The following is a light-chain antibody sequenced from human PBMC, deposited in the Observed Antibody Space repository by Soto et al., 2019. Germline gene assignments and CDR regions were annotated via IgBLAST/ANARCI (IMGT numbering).Light chain of an antibody. CDR3: QQRSNWPLT. Sequence: EIVLTQSPGTPSLSPGERATLSCRASQSTSNTYLAWYQQKPGQAPRLLIYDASNRATGIPARFSGSGSGTDFTLTISSLEPEDFAVYYCQQRSNWPLTFGGGTKVDIK. CDR2: DAS. CDR1: QSTSNTY. J-gene: IGKJ4*01. V-gene: IGKV3-11*01.